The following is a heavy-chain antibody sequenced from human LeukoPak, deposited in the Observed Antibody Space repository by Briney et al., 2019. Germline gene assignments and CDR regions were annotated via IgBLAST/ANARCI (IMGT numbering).Heavy chain of an antibody. V-gene: IGHV3-21*04. CDR1: GFTFSSYS. Sequence: GGSLRLSCAASGFTFSSYSMNWVRQAPGKGLEWVSSISSSSSSYIYYADSVKGRFTISRDNAKNSLYLQMNSLRAEDTAVYYCARGPGIDVAGVFDYWGQGSLVTVSS. D-gene: IGHD6-19*01. CDR2: ISSSSSSYI. J-gene: IGHJ4*02. CDR3: ARGPGIDVAGVFDY.